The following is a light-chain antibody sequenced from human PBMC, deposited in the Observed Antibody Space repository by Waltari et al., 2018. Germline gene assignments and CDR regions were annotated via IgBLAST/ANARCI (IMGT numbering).Light chain of an antibody. CDR1: RRVLGAYNY. V-gene: IGLV2-14*01. J-gene: IGLJ1*01. Sequence: QSGLTQPASVSGSPGQSTTTSCIGTRRVLGAYNYVSWYQQHPGKAPKLLLYDVGNRPSGGSHRFSGSKSGNAASLTISGLQAEDEATYYCSSPTTRSTQVFGSGTKVTV. CDR3: SSPTTRSTQV. CDR2: DVG.